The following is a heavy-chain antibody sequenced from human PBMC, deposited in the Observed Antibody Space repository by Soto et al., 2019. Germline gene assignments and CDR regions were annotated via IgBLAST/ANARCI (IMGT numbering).Heavy chain of an antibody. J-gene: IGHJ4*02. CDR1: GGSVSSGHFY. CDR3: ARVFVDTAMQTNFDY. V-gene: IGHV4-61*01. D-gene: IGHD5-18*01. CDR2: IYYSGST. Sequence: QVQLQESGPGLVKPSETLSLTCTVSGGSVSSGHFYWSWIRQPPGKGLEWIGYIYYSGSTNYNPSLKSRVTISVDTSKNQFSLKLSSVTAADTAVYYCARVFVDTAMQTNFDYWGQGTLVTVSS.